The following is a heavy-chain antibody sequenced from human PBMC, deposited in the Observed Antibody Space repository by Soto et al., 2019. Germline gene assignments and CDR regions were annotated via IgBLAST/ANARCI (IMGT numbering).Heavy chain of an antibody. V-gene: IGHV1-2*02. D-gene: IGHD6-13*01. CDR3: ARDRRYSSSWGGGNWFDP. J-gene: IGHJ5*02. CDR2: INPNSGGT. Sequence: QVQLVQSGAEVKKPGASVKVSCKASGYTFTGYYMHWVRQAPGQGLEWMGWINPNSGGTNYAQKFQGRVTMTRDTSISTAYMELRSLRSDDTAVYYCARDRRYSSSWGGGNWFDPWGQGTLVTVSS. CDR1: GYTFTGYY.